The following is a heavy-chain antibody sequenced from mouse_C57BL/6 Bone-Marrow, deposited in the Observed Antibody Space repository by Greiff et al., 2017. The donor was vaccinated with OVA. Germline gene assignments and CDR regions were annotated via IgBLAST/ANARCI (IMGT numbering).Heavy chain of an antibody. D-gene: IGHD1-1*01. Sequence: VQLQQSGAELVKPGASVKLSCKASGYTFTSYWMPWLKQRPGQGFEWIGMIHPNSGSTNYNEKFKSKATLTVDKSSSTAYMQLSSLTTEDSAVYYCAREGTTVVAPLYYFDYGGQGTTLTVSS. CDR1: GYTFTSYW. V-gene: IGHV1-64*01. J-gene: IGHJ2*01. CDR2: IHPNSGST. CDR3: AREGTTVVAPLYYFDY.